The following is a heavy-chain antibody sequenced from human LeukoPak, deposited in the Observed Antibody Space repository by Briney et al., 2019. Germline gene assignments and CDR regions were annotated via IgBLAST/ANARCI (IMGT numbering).Heavy chain of an antibody. CDR3: ARDSYGYGSYYYYGMDV. CDR1: GGSFSGYY. V-gene: IGHV4-59*01. D-gene: IGHD5-18*01. Sequence: PSETLSLTCAVYGGSFSGYYWSWIRQPPGKGLEWIGYIYYSGSTYYNPSLKSRVTISVDTSKNQFSLKLSSVTAADTAVYYCARDSYGYGSYYYYGMDVWGQGTTVTVSS. J-gene: IGHJ6*02. CDR2: IYYSGST.